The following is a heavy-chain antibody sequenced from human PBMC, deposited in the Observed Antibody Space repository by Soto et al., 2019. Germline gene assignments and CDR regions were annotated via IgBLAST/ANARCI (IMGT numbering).Heavy chain of an antibody. CDR1: GGSISSGDYY. CDR2: IYYSGST. D-gene: IGHD3-16*01. Sequence: QVQVQESGPGLVKPSQTLSLTCTVSGGSISSGDYYWSWIRQPPGKGLEWIGYIYYSGSTYYKSSLTSRVTISVDPSKNQFSLNLSSVTAADTAVYYCARDGGQTHEPYYYYGMDVWGQGTTVTVSS. J-gene: IGHJ6*02. V-gene: IGHV4-30-4*01. CDR3: ARDGGQTHEPYYYYGMDV.